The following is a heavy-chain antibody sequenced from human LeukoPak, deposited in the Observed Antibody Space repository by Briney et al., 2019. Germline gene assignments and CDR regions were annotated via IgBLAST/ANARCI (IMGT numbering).Heavy chain of an antibody. CDR2: ISAYNGNT. D-gene: IGHD2-21*02. V-gene: IGHV1-18*04. J-gene: IGHJ4*02. Sequence: EASVKVSCKASGYTSTSYGISWVRQAPGQGLEWMGWISAYNGNTNYAQKLQGRVTVTTDTSTSTAYMELRSLRSDDTAVYYCARGKRGDINDYWGQGTLVTVSS. CDR3: ARGKRGDINDY. CDR1: GYTSTSYG.